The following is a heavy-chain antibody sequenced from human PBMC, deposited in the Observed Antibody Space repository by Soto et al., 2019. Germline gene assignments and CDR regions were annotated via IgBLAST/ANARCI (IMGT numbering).Heavy chain of an antibody. V-gene: IGHV1-2*04. CDR3: ARDRSYQLLYTPYYYYYYGMDV. J-gene: IGHJ6*02. Sequence: ASVKVSCKASGYTFTGYYMHWVRQAPGQGLEWMGWINPNSGGTNYAQKFQGWVTMTRDTSISTAYMELSRLRSDDTAVYYCARDRSYQLLYTPYYYYYYGMDVWGQGTTVTVSS. CDR2: INPNSGGT. CDR1: GYTFTGYY. D-gene: IGHD2-2*02.